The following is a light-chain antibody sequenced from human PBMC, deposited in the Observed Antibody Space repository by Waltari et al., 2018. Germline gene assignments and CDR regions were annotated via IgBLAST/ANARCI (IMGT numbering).Light chain of an antibody. Sequence: EIVLTQSPATLSLSTGERATLSCRASQSVGSSLAWYQQKPGQAPRLLIYGASSSSTGIPDRFSGSGSRTDFTLTISSLDPEDFAVYCCHQYSNWPRLTFGGGTKVEIK. V-gene: IGKV3-15*01. CDR2: GAS. CDR1: QSVGSS. CDR3: HQYSNWPRLT. J-gene: IGKJ4*01.